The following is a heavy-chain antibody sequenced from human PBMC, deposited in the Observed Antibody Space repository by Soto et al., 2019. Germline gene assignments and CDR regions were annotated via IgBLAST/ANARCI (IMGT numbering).Heavy chain of an antibody. CDR1: GYTLTELS. V-gene: IGHV1-24*01. CDR2: FDPEDGET. CDR3: ATFYGYYDSSGSSPGYYYGMDV. J-gene: IGHJ6*02. Sequence: ASVKVSCKXSGYTLTELSMHWVRQAPGKGLEWMGGFDPEDGETIYAQKFQGRVTMTEDTSTDTAYMELSSLRSEDTAVYYCATFYGYYDSSGSSPGYYYGMDVWGQGTTVTVSS. D-gene: IGHD3-22*01.